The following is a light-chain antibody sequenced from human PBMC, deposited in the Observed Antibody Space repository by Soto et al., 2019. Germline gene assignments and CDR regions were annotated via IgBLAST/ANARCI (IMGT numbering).Light chain of an antibody. CDR3: ATWDDRLNGYV. CDR2: QDS. CDR1: KLGDKY. Sequence: SYELTQPPSVSVSPGQTASITCSGDKLGDKYACWYQQKPGQSPVLVIYQDSKRPSGIPERFSGSNSGNTATLTISGTQSEDEADYYCATWDDRLNGYVFGSGTKLTVL. V-gene: IGLV3-1*01. J-gene: IGLJ1*01.